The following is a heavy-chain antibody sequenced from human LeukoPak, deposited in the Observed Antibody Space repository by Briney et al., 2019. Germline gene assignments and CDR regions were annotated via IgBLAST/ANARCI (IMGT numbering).Heavy chain of an antibody. J-gene: IGHJ4*02. D-gene: IGHD5-18*01. CDR3: ARDRGYSCGY. Sequence: GGSLRLSCAASGFTFSSYSMNWVRQAPGKGLEWVSTISGSGDSTYYADSVKGRFTISRDNSKNTLYLQMNSLRAEDTAVYYCARDRGYSCGYWGQGTLVTVSS. V-gene: IGHV3-23*01. CDR1: GFTFSSYS. CDR2: ISGSGDST.